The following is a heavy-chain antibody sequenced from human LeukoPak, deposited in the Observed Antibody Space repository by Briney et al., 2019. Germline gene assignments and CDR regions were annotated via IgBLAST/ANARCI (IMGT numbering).Heavy chain of an antibody. CDR1: GFTFSSYW. J-gene: IGHJ4*02. CDR3: ARDYEIY. Sequence: PGGSLGLSCIASGFTFSSYWMSWVRQAPGGGLEWVANIKEDGSEKYYVDSVKGRFTISRDNAKISLYLQMNSLRAEDTAVYYCARDYEIYWGQGTLVTVSS. V-gene: IGHV3-7*01. D-gene: IGHD5-12*01. CDR2: IKEDGSEK.